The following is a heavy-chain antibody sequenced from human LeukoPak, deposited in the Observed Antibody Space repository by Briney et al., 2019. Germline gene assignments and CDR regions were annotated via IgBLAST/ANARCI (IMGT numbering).Heavy chain of an antibody. D-gene: IGHD1/OR15-1a*01. J-gene: IGHJ5*02. CDR1: GGSISGGSDF. CDR2: ST. V-gene: IGHV4-39*02. CDR3: ARVPHTRTGGRGWFGP. Sequence: SETLSLTCTVSGGSISGGSDFWGWVRQPPGKELEWIGSSTFYNPSLKSRVSISVDPSKNQFSLRLNSVTAGDTAVYFCARVPHTRTGGRGWFGPWGQGTLVIVFS.